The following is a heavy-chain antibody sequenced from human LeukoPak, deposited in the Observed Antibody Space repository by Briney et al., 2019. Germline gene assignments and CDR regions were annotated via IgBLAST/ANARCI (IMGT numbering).Heavy chain of an antibody. D-gene: IGHD6-19*01. Sequence: PGGSLRLSCAASGFTFSSYSMNWVRQAPGKGLEWVSYVSSSSSTIYYADSVKGRFTISRDNAKNSLYLQMNSLRDEDTAVYYCARGSSGWYSWFDPWGQGTLVTVSS. V-gene: IGHV3-48*02. CDR1: GFTFSSYS. J-gene: IGHJ5*02. CDR2: VSSSSSTI. CDR3: ARGSSGWYSWFDP.